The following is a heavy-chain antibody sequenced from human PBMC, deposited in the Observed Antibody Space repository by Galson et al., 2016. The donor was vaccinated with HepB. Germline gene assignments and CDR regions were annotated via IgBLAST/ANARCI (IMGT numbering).Heavy chain of an antibody. CDR2: IYYSGRT. CDR3: ARPMFSDYYTLFAY. V-gene: IGHV4-39*01. D-gene: IGHD5/OR15-5a*01. CDR1: GGSISSSSYY. J-gene: IGHJ4*02. Sequence: ETLSLTCTVSGGSISSSSYYWGWIRQPPGKGLEWIGGIYYSGRTYYNPSLKSRVSMSVDTSRNQFSLRLNSVTAADTAVYFCARPMFSDYYTLFAYWGQGILVTVSS.